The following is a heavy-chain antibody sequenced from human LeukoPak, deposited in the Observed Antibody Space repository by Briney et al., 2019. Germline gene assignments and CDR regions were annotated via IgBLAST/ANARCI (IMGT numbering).Heavy chain of an antibody. CDR3: ARGVASTMIVRFDP. CDR2: ISGSGDNT. Sequence: GGSLRLSCAASGFTFSSYAMSWVRQVPGKGLEWVSVISGSGDNTYYADSVKGRFTISRDNSKNTLYLQMNSLRAEDTAVYYCARGVASTMIVRFDPWGQGTLVTVSS. J-gene: IGHJ5*02. D-gene: IGHD3-22*01. CDR1: GFTFSSYA. V-gene: IGHV3-23*01.